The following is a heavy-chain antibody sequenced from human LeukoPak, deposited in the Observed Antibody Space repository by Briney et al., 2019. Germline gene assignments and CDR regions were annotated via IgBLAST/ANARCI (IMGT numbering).Heavy chain of an antibody. Sequence: GGSLRLSCAASGFTFSDSWMSWVRQAPGKGLEWVANMNQGGSEKDYVDSVKGRFTISRDNARNSLYLQMGSLRAEDTAVYYCATYTHWVAGDVWGQGTTVTVSS. V-gene: IGHV3-7*01. CDR3: ATYTHWVAGDV. CDR1: GFTFSDSW. D-gene: IGHD3-16*01. CDR2: MNQGGSEK. J-gene: IGHJ6*02.